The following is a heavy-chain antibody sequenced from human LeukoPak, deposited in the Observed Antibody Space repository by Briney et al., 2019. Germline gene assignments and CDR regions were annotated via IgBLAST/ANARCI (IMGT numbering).Heavy chain of an antibody. D-gene: IGHD6-19*01. CDR2: LSYDGSNK. V-gene: IGHV3-33*01. CDR1: GFTFGGYG. Sequence: PGRSLRLSCAASGFTFGGYGIHWVRQAPGKGLEWVAFLSYDGSNKFYADSVKGRFTISRDNSETTLYLQMNSLRAEDTAVYYCARALYNNGWYYFDYWGQGTLVTVSS. CDR3: ARALYNNGWYYFDY. J-gene: IGHJ4*02.